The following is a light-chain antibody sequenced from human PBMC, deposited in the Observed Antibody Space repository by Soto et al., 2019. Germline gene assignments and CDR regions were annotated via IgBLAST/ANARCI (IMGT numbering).Light chain of an antibody. J-gene: IGKJ2*01. CDR1: QSVSSSY. V-gene: IGKV3-20*01. Sequence: EIVLTQSPGTLSLSPGERATLSCRASQSVSSSYLAWYQQKPGQPPRLLIYGASSRATGIPDRFSGSGSGTDFTLTISRLEPEDFGVYYCQQYGSSPPYTFGQGTKLEIK. CDR2: GAS. CDR3: QQYGSSPPYT.